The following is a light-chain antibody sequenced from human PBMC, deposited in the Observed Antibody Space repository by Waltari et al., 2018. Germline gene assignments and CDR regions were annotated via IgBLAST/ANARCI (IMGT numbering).Light chain of an antibody. CDR2: DAS. V-gene: IGKV3-20*01. CDR3: QKYGTLPAT. Sequence: SCRASQSISRCLAWYQHKPGQAPRLLIYDASTRATGIPDRFSGSGSGTDFSFTLSRLEPEDFAVYYCQKYGTLPATFGQGTKVEIK. J-gene: IGKJ1*01. CDR1: QSISRCL.